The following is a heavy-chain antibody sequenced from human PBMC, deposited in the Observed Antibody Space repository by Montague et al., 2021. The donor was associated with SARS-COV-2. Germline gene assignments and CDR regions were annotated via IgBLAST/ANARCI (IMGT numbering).Heavy chain of an antibody. J-gene: IGHJ4*02. CDR1: GAPINIGNYY. Sequence: TLSLTCTVSGAPINIGNYYWNWIRQPAGKGLEWIGRIYTSGRTDYNPSLKSRLTISFNTSKNGFSLRLNSLTAADTAVYYCARDFPTGRYYFDFWGQGTLAIVSS. V-gene: IGHV4-61*02. CDR2: IYTSGRT. D-gene: IGHD3-10*01. CDR3: ARDFPTGRYYFDF.